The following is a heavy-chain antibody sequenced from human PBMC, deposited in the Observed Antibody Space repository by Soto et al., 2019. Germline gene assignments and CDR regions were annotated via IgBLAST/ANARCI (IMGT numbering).Heavy chain of an antibody. D-gene: IGHD3-10*01. CDR1: GNTFTNYD. V-gene: IGHV5-51*01. Sequence: XESLKVSWKGSGNTFTNYDSGLVLQMPGKGLEWMAIIYPGDSQTRYNPSFQGQVTISTDKSITTAYLQWSSLKASDTAMYYCVSRRGLGNIDAFAAWGQGTMVTVSS. J-gene: IGHJ3*01. CDR3: VSRRGLGNIDAFAA. CDR2: IYPGDSQT.